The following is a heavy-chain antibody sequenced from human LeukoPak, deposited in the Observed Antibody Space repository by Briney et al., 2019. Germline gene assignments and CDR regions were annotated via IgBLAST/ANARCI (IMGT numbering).Heavy chain of an antibody. CDR1: GYTFSGYY. CDR3: ARGLRLGELSPLRY. J-gene: IGHJ4*02. Sequence: ASVKVSCKASGYTFSGYYMHWVRQAPGQGLEWMGRINPNSGGTNYAQKFQGRVTMTRDTSISTAYMELSRLRSDDTAVYYCARGLRLGELSPLRYWGQGTLVTVSS. CDR2: INPNSGGT. V-gene: IGHV1-2*06. D-gene: IGHD3-16*02.